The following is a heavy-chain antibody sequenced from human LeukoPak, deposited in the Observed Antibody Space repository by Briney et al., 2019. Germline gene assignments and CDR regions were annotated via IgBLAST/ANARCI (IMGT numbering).Heavy chain of an antibody. CDR1: AGTFSSYA. CDR2: IIPILGIA. Sequence: ASVKVSCKGSAGTFSSYAFSRVRQAPGQGLEWMGRIIPILGIANYAQKFQGRVTITADKSTSTAYMELSSLRSEDTAVYYCARDGGGGEFYPRGQGTLVTVSS. J-gene: IGHJ5*02. CDR3: ARDGGGGEFYP. V-gene: IGHV1-69*04. D-gene: IGHD2-15*01.